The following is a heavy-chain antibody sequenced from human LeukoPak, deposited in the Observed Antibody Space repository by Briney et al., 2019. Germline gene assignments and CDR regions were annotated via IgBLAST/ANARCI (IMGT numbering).Heavy chain of an antibody. J-gene: IGHJ4*02. CDR1: GYTFTSYD. CDR3: ARGGGATSKNFDY. D-gene: IGHD1-26*01. Sequence: ASVKVSCKTSGYTFTSYDINWVRQATGQGLEWMGWMNPNSGNTGYAQKFQGRFTMTTSTSISTAYMELRSLRSEDTAVYYCARGGGATSKNFDYWARDPWSPSPQ. V-gene: IGHV1-8*01. CDR2: MNPNSGNT.